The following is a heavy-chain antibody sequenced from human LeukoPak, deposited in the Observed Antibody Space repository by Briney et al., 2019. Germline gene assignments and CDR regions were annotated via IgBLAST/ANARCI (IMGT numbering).Heavy chain of an antibody. Sequence: SGPTLVKPTQTLTLTCTFSGFSLSTSGVGVGWIRQPPGKALEWLALIYWDDDKRYSPSLKSRLTITKDTSKNQVVLTMTNMDPVDTATYYCAHMNYYDSSGYYYNPPEYFQHWGQGTLVTVSS. V-gene: IGHV2-5*02. CDR2: IYWDDDK. J-gene: IGHJ1*01. D-gene: IGHD3-22*01. CDR3: AHMNYYDSSGYYYNPPEYFQH. CDR1: GFSLSTSGVG.